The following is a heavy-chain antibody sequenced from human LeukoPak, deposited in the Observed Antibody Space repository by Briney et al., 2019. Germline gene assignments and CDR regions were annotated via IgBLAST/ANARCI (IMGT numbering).Heavy chain of an antibody. J-gene: IGHJ4*02. CDR2: INNDGSTT. CDR1: GFTFINYW. D-gene: IGHD2-15*01. Sequence: PGGSLRLSCAASGFTFINYWMHWVRQAPGEGLVWVSHINNDGSTTTYADSAKGRFTISRDNAKNTLYLHVNSLRAEDTAVYYCARGGFCSGADCRGSFDYWGQGSLVTVSS. CDR3: ARGGFCSGADCRGSFDY. V-gene: IGHV3-74*01.